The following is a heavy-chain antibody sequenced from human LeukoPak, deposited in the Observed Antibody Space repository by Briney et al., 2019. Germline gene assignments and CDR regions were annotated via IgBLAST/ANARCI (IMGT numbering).Heavy chain of an antibody. CDR2: ISSSSSYI. D-gene: IGHD3-16*02. CDR1: GFTFSSYS. Sequence: GGSLRLSCAASGFTFSSYSMNWVRQAPGKGLEWVSSISSSSSYIYYADSVKGRFTISRDNAKNSLYLQMNSLRAEDTAVYYCARALPYDYVWGSYRLYYFDYWGQGTLVTVSS. V-gene: IGHV3-21*01. CDR3: ARALPYDYVWGSYRLYYFDY. J-gene: IGHJ4*02.